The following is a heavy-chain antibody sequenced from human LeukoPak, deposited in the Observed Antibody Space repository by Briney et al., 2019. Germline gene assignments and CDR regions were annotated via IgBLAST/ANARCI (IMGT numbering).Heavy chain of an antibody. Sequence: SETLSLTCTVSGGSISSYYWSWIRQPPGEGLEWIGYIYYSGSTNYNPSLKSRVTISVDTSKNQFSLKLSSVTAADTAVYYCARDGSGWYYFDYWGQGTLVTVSS. CDR1: GGSISSYY. CDR2: IYYSGST. CDR3: ARDGSGWYYFDY. V-gene: IGHV4-59*01. D-gene: IGHD6-19*01. J-gene: IGHJ4*02.